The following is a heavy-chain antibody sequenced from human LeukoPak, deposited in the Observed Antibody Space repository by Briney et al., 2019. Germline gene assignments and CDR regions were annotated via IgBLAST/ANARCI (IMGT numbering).Heavy chain of an antibody. Sequence: SETLSLTCTVSGYSVSSGYYWGWIRQTPGKGLEWIGSMHHSGSTYYNPSLKSRVTISLDMSKNQLSLKLSSVTAADTAVYYCAREVTPDAFDIWGQGTMVTVSS. J-gene: IGHJ3*02. CDR1: GYSVSSGYY. CDR3: AREVTPDAFDI. V-gene: IGHV4-38-2*02. CDR2: MHHSGST.